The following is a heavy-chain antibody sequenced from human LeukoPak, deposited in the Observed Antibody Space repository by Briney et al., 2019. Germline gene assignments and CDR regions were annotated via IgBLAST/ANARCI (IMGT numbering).Heavy chain of an antibody. CDR1: GGSISSSSYY. J-gene: IGHJ6*03. V-gene: IGHV4-39*07. CDR2: IYYSGST. Sequence: SETLSLTCAVYGGSISSSSYYWGWIRQPPGKGLEWIGSIYYSGSTYYNPSLKSRVTISVDTSMNQFSLKLSSVTAADTAVYYCARGPDCSSTSCYSYYYYMDVWGKGTTVTVSS. CDR3: ARGPDCSSTSCYSYYYYMDV. D-gene: IGHD2-2*01.